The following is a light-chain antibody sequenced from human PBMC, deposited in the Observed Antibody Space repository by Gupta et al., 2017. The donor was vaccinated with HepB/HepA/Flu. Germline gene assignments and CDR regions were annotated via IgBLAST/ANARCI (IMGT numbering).Light chain of an antibody. CDR2: DVS. Sequence: QAALPQPASVSGPPGPSITISCTGTSSDVGGYHYVSWYQQHPGKAPQLMIYDVSNRPSGVSNRFSGSKSGNTASLTISGLQDEDEADYYCSSYTSSSTLYVFGTGTKVTVL. CDR3: SSYTSSSTLYV. CDR1: SSDVGGYHY. J-gene: IGLJ1*01. V-gene: IGLV2-14*01.